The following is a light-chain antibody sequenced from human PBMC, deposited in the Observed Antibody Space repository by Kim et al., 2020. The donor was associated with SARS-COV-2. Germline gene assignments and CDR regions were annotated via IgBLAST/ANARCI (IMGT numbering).Light chain of an antibody. CDR1: SLRSYY. CDR3: NSRDSSGNHWV. CDR2: GKN. V-gene: IGLV3-19*01. J-gene: IGLJ3*02. Sequence: SSELTQDPAVSVALGQTVRITCQGGSLRSYYASWYQQKPGQAPVVVIYGKNNRPSGIPDRFSGSSSGNTASLTITGAQAEDEADYYCNSRDSSGNHWVFGGGTKVTVL.